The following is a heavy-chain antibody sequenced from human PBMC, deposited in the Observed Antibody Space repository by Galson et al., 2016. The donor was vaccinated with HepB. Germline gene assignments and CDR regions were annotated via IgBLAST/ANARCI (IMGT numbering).Heavy chain of an antibody. J-gene: IGHJ5*02. D-gene: IGHD2-21*02. V-gene: IGHV3-74*03. CDR1: GFTFSGYW. Sequence: SLRLSCAASGFTFSGYWMHWVRQAPGKGLAWVSHINSDGTSTMHADSVKGRFSTSRDNAKNTLYLQMNSLRVEDTAVYYCARDPLGDDWSDPWGQGVLVIVSS. CDR3: ARDPLGDDWSDP. CDR2: INSDGTST.